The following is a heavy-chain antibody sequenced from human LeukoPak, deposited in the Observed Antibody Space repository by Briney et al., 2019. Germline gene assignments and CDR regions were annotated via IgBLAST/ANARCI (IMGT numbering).Heavy chain of an antibody. V-gene: IGHV1-2*02. Sequence: ASVKVSCKASGYTFTGYYMHWVRQAPGQGLEWMGWINPNSGGTNYAQKFQGRVTMTRPTSISTAYMELSRLRSDDTAVYYCAIGFWSGYYFDYWGQGTLVTVSS. CDR2: INPNSGGT. J-gene: IGHJ4*02. CDR3: AIGFWSGYYFDY. D-gene: IGHD3-3*01. CDR1: GYTFTGYY.